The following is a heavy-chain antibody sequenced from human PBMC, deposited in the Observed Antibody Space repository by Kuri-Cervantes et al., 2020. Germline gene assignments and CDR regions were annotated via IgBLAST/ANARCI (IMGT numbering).Heavy chain of an antibody. Sequence: GSLRLSCAVYGDSFSGYYWTWVRQTPGKGLEWIGDINHSGSTRSNPSLKSRIIISVDTSKNQFSLKVRSVTAADTGFYYCAREAQWGFGRHFDYWGQGTLVTVSS. CDR1: GDSFSGYY. CDR2: INHSGST. CDR3: AREAQWGFGRHFDY. V-gene: IGHV4-34*01. D-gene: IGHD6-19*01. J-gene: IGHJ4*02.